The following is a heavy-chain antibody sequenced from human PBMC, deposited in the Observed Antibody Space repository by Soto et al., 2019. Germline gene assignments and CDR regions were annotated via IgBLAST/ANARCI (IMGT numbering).Heavy chain of an antibody. V-gene: IGHV4-39*01. D-gene: IGHD3-16*02. Sequence: SETLSLTCTVSGGSISNSNYYWGWIRQPPGKGLEWIGSIYYSGSTYYNPSLKSRVTISVDTSKNQFSLNLRSVTAADTAVYYCARQIYDFVWGTYRPFYFDYWGPGTLVTVSS. CDR2: IYYSGST. CDR1: GGSISNSNYY. CDR3: ARQIYDFVWGTYRPFYFDY. J-gene: IGHJ4*02.